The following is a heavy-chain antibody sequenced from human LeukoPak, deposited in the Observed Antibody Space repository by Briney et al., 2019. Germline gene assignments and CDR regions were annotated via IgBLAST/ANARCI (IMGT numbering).Heavy chain of an antibody. CDR3: ARDLPGRAAAGLDY. D-gene: IGHD6-13*01. Sequence: PGGSLRLSCETPGFSFSTYWMSWVRQPPGKGLEWVANIRQDGSEKYYVDSVKGRFTISRDNAKNSLYLQMNRLRAEDTAVYYCARDLPGRAAAGLDYWGQGTLVTVSS. CDR2: IRQDGSEK. CDR1: GFSFSTYW. J-gene: IGHJ4*02. V-gene: IGHV3-7*01.